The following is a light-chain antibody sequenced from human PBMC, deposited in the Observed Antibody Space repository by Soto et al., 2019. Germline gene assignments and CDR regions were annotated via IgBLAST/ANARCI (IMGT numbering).Light chain of an antibody. CDR3: QQYVSSVLT. V-gene: IGKV3-20*01. CDR2: GTF. Sequence: EIVLTQSPGTLSLSPGERATLSCRASQSLTSSRLAWYQQRPGQAPRLLIYGTFSRATGIPDRFKGSGSGTDFTLTISRVEPEDFAVYYCQQYVSSVLTFGQGTRLEIK. J-gene: IGKJ5*01. CDR1: QSLTSSR.